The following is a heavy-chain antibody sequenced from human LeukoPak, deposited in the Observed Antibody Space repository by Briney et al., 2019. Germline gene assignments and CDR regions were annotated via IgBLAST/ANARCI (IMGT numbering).Heavy chain of an antibody. CDR1: GDSVSSNSAA. CDR3: ARDQGIAVAGLIYYYYGMDV. CDR2: TYYRSKWYN. D-gene: IGHD6-19*01. J-gene: IGHJ6*02. V-gene: IGHV6-1*01. Sequence: SQTLSLTCAISGDSVSSNSAAWNWIRQSPSRGLEWLGRTYYRSKWYNDYAVSVKSRITINPDTFKNQFSLQLNSVTPEDTAVYYCARDQGIAVAGLIYYYYGMDVWGQGTTVTVPS.